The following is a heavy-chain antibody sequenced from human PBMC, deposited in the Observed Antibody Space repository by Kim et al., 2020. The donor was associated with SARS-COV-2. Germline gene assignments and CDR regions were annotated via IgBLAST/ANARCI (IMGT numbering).Heavy chain of an antibody. CDR1: GGSFSGYY. CDR2: INHSGIT. J-gene: IGHJ3*02. V-gene: IGHV4-34*01. CDR3: ARGPLPNYGSSVPRALAI. D-gene: IGHD3-22*01. Sequence: SETLSLTCSVYGGSFSGYYWSWIRQPPGKGLEWIGEINHSGITYYNPSLKGRVTISVDTSKNQFSLKLSSVTAADTAVYYCARGPLPNYGSSVPRALAIWGQGTMVTVSS.